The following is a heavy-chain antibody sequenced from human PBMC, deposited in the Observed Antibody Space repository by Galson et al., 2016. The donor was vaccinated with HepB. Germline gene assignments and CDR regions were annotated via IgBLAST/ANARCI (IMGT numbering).Heavy chain of an antibody. J-gene: IGHJ5*02. D-gene: IGHD6-6*01. V-gene: IGHV3-30*01. Sequence: SLRLSCAASGFAFSRYTMHWVRQAPGKGLEWLAVISADGRKKYYADSVKGRFTISRDNFRNTLYLQLNSLTSEDTTIYYCARELVARRNWFDPWGQGTLVTVSS. CDR3: ARELVARRNWFDP. CDR1: GFAFSRYT. CDR2: ISADGRKK.